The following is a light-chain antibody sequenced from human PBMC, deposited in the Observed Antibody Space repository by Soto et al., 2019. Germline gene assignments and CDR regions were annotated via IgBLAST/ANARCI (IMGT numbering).Light chain of an antibody. CDR3: AAWDDSLSGRV. J-gene: IGLJ3*02. V-gene: IGLV1-47*01. CDR2: RNN. Sequence: QSVLTQPPSASGTPGQRVTISCSGSSSNIGSNYVYWYQQLPGTAPKLLIYRNNQRPSGVPDRFSGSKSGTSASLAISGLRSEDEADYYCAAWDDSLSGRVSGGGTKLTV. CDR1: SSNIGSNY.